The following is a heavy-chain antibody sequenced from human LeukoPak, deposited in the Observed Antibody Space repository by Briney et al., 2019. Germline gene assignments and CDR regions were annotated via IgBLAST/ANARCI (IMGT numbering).Heavy chain of an antibody. Sequence: GGSLRLSCAASGFTFSDYYMSWIRQAPGKGLEWVSYISSSGSTIYYADSVKGRFHISRDNANNSLYLQMNSLRAEDTAVYYCASAYYDILTGYDYWGQGTLVTVSS. D-gene: IGHD3-9*01. CDR3: ASAYYDILTGYDY. V-gene: IGHV3-11*01. CDR2: ISSSGSTI. CDR1: GFTFSDYY. J-gene: IGHJ4*02.